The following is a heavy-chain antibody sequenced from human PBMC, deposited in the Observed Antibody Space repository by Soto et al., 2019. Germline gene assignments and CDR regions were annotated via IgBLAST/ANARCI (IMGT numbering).Heavy chain of an antibody. J-gene: IGHJ4*02. CDR1: GICPRSKRML. D-gene: IGHD3-16*01. V-gene: IGHV2-70*04. CDR3: ARSPGGFTVATYFFDY. CDR2: IDWDDDK. Sequence: XLSPIHPRTLTCILSGICPRSKRMLVSWIRQPPGKALEWLARIDWDDDKCYSPSLRTRLAISKGTSKNQVVLTMTNVDPMDTATYYCARSPGGFTVATYFFDYWGQGTLVTVSS.